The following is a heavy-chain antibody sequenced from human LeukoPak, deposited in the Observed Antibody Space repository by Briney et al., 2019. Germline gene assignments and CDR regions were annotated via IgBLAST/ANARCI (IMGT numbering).Heavy chain of an antibody. J-gene: IGHJ4*02. CDR2: ITGDGGST. D-gene: IGHD3-22*01. CDR3: AKGYYYDSSGYYYLDY. Sequence: GGSLRLSCAASGFTFDDYAMHWVRRAPGKGLEWVSFITGDGGSTYYADSVKGRFTISRDNSKNSLYLRMNSLRTQDTALYYCAKGYYYDSSGYYYLDYWGQGTLVTVSS. V-gene: IGHV3-43*02. CDR1: GFTFDDYA.